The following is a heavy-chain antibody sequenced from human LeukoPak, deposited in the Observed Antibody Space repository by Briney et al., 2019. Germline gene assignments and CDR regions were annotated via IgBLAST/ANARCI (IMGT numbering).Heavy chain of an antibody. J-gene: IGHJ4*02. V-gene: IGHV3-13*01. CDR3: ARGGIQVSGIDEFDY. Sequence: PGGSLRLSCAASGFTFIDYDMHWVRQVIGKGLGWVSAIGIRGDTHYSGSVKGRFTISRENAESSLYLQMNSLRAGDTAVYYCARGGIQVSGIDEFDYWGQGTLVTVSS. D-gene: IGHD6-19*01. CDR1: GFTFIDYD. CDR2: IGIRGDT.